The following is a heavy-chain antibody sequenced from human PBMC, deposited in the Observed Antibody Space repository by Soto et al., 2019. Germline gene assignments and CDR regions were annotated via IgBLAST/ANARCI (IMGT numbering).Heavy chain of an antibody. CDR2: ISYDGSNK. D-gene: IGHD2-15*01. CDR3: ASPSHQDIVVVVAATPFDY. V-gene: IGHV3-30-3*01. Sequence: GGSLRLSCSASGFTFSSYAMHWVRQAPGKGLGWVAVISYDGSNKYYADSVKGRFTISRDNSRNTLYLQMNSLRAEDTAVYYCASPSHQDIVVVVAATPFDYWGQGTLVTVSS. J-gene: IGHJ4*02. CDR1: GFTFSSYA.